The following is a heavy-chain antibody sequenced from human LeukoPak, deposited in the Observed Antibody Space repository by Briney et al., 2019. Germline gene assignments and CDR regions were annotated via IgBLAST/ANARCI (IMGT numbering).Heavy chain of an antibody. CDR3: ARTGLAHCSTTSCYYHYYMDV. CDR2: MYYTGST. CDR1: GDSLSSHY. D-gene: IGHD2-2*01. Sequence: PSETLSLTCTVTGDSLSSHYWNWIRQPPGKELDLIAYMYYTGSTNYNPSLKSGVTISVDTSQNQFSLKLSSVTAADTAVYYCARTGLAHCSTTSCYYHYYMDVWGKGTTVTVSS. V-gene: IGHV4-59*11. J-gene: IGHJ6*03.